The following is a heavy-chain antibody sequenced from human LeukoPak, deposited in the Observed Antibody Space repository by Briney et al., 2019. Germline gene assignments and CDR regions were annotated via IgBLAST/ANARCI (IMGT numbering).Heavy chain of an antibody. CDR3: ARDRFDYDFWSGKTQYYYYYYYMDV. CDR1: GSSFSSDD. Sequence: SVKLSCKASGSSFSSDDVSWVRQGPGRGLEWMGRIIPIFGTANYAQKFQGRVTITTDESTSTAYMELSSLRSEDTAVYYCARDRFDYDFWSGKTQYYYYYYYMDVWGKGTTVTVSS. V-gene: IGHV1-69*05. CDR2: IIPIFGTA. D-gene: IGHD3-3*01. J-gene: IGHJ6*03.